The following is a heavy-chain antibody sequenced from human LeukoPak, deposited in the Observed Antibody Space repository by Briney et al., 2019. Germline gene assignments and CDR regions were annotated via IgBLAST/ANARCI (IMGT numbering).Heavy chain of an antibody. D-gene: IGHD2-2*01. Sequence: SETLSLTCTVSVYSISSGYYWGWIRQPPGRGLEWIGSIYHSGSTYYNPSLKSRVTISVDTSKNQFSLKLSSVTAADTAVYYCAILGLPGAFDIWGQGTMVTVSS. CDR1: VYSISSGYY. CDR3: AILGLPGAFDI. J-gene: IGHJ3*02. CDR2: IYHSGST. V-gene: IGHV4-38-2*02.